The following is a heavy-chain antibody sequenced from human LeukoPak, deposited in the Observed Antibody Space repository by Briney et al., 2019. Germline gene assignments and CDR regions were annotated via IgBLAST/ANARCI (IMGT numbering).Heavy chain of an antibody. CDR2: IYYSGST. J-gene: IGHJ4*02. CDR1: GGSISSNSYY. CDR3: ARDWWSSSWTGTYFDY. Sequence: PSETLSLTCTVSGGSISSNSYYWGWVRQPPGKGLEWIGSIYYSGSTYYNPSLKSRVTISVDTSKNQFSLKLSSVAAADTAVYYCARDWWSSSWTGTYFDYWGQGTLVTVSS. V-gene: IGHV4-39*07. D-gene: IGHD6-13*01.